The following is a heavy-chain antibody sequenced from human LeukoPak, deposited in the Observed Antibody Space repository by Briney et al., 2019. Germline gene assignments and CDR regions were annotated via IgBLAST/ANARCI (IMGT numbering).Heavy chain of an antibody. Sequence: PGGSLRLSCAASGFTFSKSWMTWVRQAPGKGLEWVANIKPDGSETYYVDSVMGRFTISRDNAKNSVYLQMNSLRAEDTAVYYCARDRSISGVVTIDFWGQGTLATVSS. CDR1: GFTFSKSW. J-gene: IGHJ4*02. D-gene: IGHD3-3*01. V-gene: IGHV3-7*01. CDR3: ARDRSISGVVTIDF. CDR2: IKPDGSET.